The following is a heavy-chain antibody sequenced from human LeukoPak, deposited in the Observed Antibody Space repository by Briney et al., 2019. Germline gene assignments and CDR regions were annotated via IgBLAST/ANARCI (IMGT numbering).Heavy chain of an antibody. V-gene: IGHV4-30-4*01. CDR3: ASYTLWFGELYYFDY. CDR2: IYYSGST. Sequence: SQTLSLTCTVSGGSISSGDYYWSWIRQPPGTGLEWIGYIYYSGSTYYNPSLKSRVTISVDTSKNQFSLKLSSVTAADTAVYYCASYTLWFGELYYFDYWGQGTLVTVSS. D-gene: IGHD3-10*01. CDR1: GGSISSGDYY. J-gene: IGHJ4*02.